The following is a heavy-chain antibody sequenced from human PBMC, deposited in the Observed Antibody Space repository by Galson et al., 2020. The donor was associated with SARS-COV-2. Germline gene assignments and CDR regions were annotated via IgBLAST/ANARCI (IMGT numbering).Heavy chain of an antibody. D-gene: IGHD1-26*01. CDR1: GYTFTSYG. J-gene: IGHJ4*02. CDR2: ISAYNGNT. Sequence: ASVQVSCKASGYTFTSYGISWVRQAPGQGLAWMGWISAYNGNTNYAQKLQGRVIMTTDTSTSTAYMELRSLRSDDTAVYYCARDSGIVGATNSGYWGQGALVTVSS. CDR3: ARDSGIVGATNSGY. V-gene: IGHV1-18*04.